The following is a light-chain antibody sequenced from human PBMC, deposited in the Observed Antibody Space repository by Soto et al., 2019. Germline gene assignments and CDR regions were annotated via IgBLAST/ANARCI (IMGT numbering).Light chain of an antibody. CDR1: QSVSSN. Sequence: EIVMTQSPATLSVSPGGRATLSCRASQSVSSNLACYQQKPGQAPSLLVYGASTRATGIPARFSGSGSGTEFTLTISSLQSEDFAVYYCQQYTNWPLTFGGGAKVEIK. CDR3: QQYTNWPLT. CDR2: GAS. V-gene: IGKV3-15*01. J-gene: IGKJ4*01.